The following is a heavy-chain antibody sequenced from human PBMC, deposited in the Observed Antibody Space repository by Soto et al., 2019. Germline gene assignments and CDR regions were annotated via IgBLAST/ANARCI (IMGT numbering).Heavy chain of an antibody. D-gene: IGHD2-15*01. V-gene: IGHV3-30-3*01. CDR1: GFTFSSYA. CDR2: ISYDGSNK. J-gene: IGHJ4*02. CDR3: AREERETGGGFDY. Sequence: QVQLVESGGGVVQPGRSLRLSCAASGFTFSSYAMHWVRQAPGKGLEWVAVISYDGSNKYYADSVKGRFTISRDNSKNTLYLQMNSLRAEDTAVYYCAREERETGGGFDYWGQGTLVTVSS.